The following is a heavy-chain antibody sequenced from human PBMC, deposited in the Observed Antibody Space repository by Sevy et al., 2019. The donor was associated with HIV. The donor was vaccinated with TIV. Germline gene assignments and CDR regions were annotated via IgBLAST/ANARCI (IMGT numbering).Heavy chain of an antibody. CDR1: GGTFSSYA. CDR3: ARVMSGYDPRFDP. J-gene: IGHJ5*02. V-gene: IGHV1-69*13. Sequence: ASVKVSCKASGGTFSSYAISWVRQAPGQGLEWMGGIIPIFGTANYAQKFQGRVTITADESTSTAYMELSSLRSEDTAVYYWARVMSGYDPRFDPWGQGTLVTVSS. D-gene: IGHD5-12*01. CDR2: IIPIFGTA.